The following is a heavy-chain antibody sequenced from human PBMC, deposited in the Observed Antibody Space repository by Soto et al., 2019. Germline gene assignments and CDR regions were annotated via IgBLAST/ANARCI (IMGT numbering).Heavy chain of an antibody. J-gene: IGHJ6*02. CDR2: INPNGGST. Sequence: QVQLVQSGAEMKKPGASARVSCKASGYTFTSYYFHWVRQAPGQGLEWVGIINPNGGSTGYPQTLQGRITMTWDPSMNTVSLEMSSLRSEDTAVYYCARSGGAIGGATNYFYYAMDVWGQGTTVTVSS. CDR1: GYTFTSYY. CDR3: ARSGGAIGGATNYFYYAMDV. D-gene: IGHD3-16*01. V-gene: IGHV1-46*04.